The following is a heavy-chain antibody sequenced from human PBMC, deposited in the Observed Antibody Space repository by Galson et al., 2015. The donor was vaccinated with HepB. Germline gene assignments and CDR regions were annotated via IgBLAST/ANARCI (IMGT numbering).Heavy chain of an antibody. CDR3: VKGTEYSSSSAFDY. J-gene: IGHJ4*02. D-gene: IGHD6-6*01. CDR1: GFTFDDYA. Sequence: SLRLSCAASGFTFDDYAMHWVRQAPGKGLEWVSGISWNSGTIDYADSVKGRFTISRDNAKNSLYLQMNRLRAEDTALYYCVKGTEYSSSSAFDYWGQGTLVTVSS. V-gene: IGHV3-9*01. CDR2: ISWNSGTI.